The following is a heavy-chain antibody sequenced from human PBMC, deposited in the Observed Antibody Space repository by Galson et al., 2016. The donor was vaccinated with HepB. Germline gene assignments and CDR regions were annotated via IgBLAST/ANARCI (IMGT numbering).Heavy chain of an antibody. J-gene: IGHJ3*02. Sequence: SVKVSCKASEYTFTGYYMHWVRQAPGQGLEWMGWINPDSGVTSYAQKFQGRVTMTRDTSISTVYMELSRLKSDDTAIYYCARDRYSGSYYVGAFDIWGQGTMVTVS. D-gene: IGHD1-26*01. CDR3: ARDRYSGSYYVGAFDI. V-gene: IGHV1-2*02. CDR2: INPDSGVT. CDR1: EYTFTGYY.